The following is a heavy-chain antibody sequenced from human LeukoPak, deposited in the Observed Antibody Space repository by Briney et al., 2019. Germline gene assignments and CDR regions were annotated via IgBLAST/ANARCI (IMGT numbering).Heavy chain of an antibody. V-gene: IGHV3-23*01. CDR1: GFTFSSYA. CDR3: AKRDYSDSNTYAPLFDY. J-gene: IGHJ4*02. D-gene: IGHD3-22*01. CDR2: ITGSGGRT. Sequence: PGGSLRLSCAASGFTFSSYAMAWVRQAPGKGLECVSGITGSGGRTYYADSVKGRFTISRDNSKNTPYLQMSSLRAEDTAVYYCAKRDYSDSNTYAPLFDYWGQGTLVTVSS.